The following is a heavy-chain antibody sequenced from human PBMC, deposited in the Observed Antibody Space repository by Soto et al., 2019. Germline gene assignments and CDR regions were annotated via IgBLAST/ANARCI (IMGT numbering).Heavy chain of an antibody. D-gene: IGHD3-22*01. CDR2: IYHSGST. V-gene: IGHV4-30-2*01. J-gene: IGHJ4*02. Sequence: SETLSLTCAVSGGSISSGGYSWSWIRQPPGKGLEWIGYIYHSGSTYYNPSLKSRVTISVDRSKNQFSLKLSSVTAADTAVYYCARGGVDYYDSSSYFPGDYLGQGTLVT. CDR3: ARGGVDYYDSSSYFPGDY. CDR1: GGSISSGGYS.